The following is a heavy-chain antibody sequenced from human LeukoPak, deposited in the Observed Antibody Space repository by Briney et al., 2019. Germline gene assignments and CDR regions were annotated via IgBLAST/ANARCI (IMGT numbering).Heavy chain of an antibody. Sequence: GASVKVSCKASGGTFSSYAISWVRQAPGQGLEWMGWMNPNSGNTGYAQKFQGRVTMTRNTSISTAYMELSSLRSEDTAVYYCARALRDYSNYGLICWFDPWGQGTLVTVSS. V-gene: IGHV1-8*02. D-gene: IGHD4-11*01. CDR1: GGTFSSYA. CDR2: MNPNSGNT. CDR3: ARALRDYSNYGLICWFDP. J-gene: IGHJ5*02.